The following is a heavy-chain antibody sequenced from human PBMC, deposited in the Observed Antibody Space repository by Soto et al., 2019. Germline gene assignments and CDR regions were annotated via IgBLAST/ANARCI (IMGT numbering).Heavy chain of an antibody. CDR3: ATLYSYGFLYYFDY. V-gene: IGHV1-24*01. Sequence: GASVKVSCKVSGYTLTELSMHWVREAPGKGLEWMGGFDPEDGETIYAQKFQGRVTMTEDTSTDTAYMELSSLRSEDTAVYYCATLYSYGFLYYFDYRGQGTLVTVSS. D-gene: IGHD5-18*01. CDR1: GYTLTELS. CDR2: FDPEDGET. J-gene: IGHJ4*02.